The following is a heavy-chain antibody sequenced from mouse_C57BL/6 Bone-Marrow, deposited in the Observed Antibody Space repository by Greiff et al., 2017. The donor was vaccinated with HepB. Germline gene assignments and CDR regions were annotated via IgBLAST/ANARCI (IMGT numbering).Heavy chain of an antibody. J-gene: IGHJ2*01. CDR3: TPWGDSSYGLFDY. D-gene: IGHD1-1*01. CDR1: GFNIKDDY. CDR2: IDPKNGDT. Sequence: EVMLVESGAELVRPGASVKLSCKASGFNIKDDYMHWVKQRHEQGLEWIGWIDPKNGDTEYDTKFQGKATITADTSSNTAYLQLSSLPSEDTAVYYYTPWGDSSYGLFDYWGTGTTLTVSS. V-gene: IGHV14-4*01.